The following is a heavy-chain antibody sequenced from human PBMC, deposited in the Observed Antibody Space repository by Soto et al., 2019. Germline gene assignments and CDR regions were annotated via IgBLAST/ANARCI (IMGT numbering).Heavy chain of an antibody. J-gene: IGHJ4*02. CDR2: ISYDAENE. CDR3: VRAVTGSTLDY. D-gene: IGHD2-21*02. CDR1: GFTLSSYA. Sequence: QVQMVESGGGVVQPGKSLRLSCAASGFTLSSYAMHWVRQAPGKGLEWVALISYDAENEYYADSVKGRFTISRDNSKNPLFLQMSSLKTEDTAVYYCVRAVTGSTLDYWGQGTLVTVSS. V-gene: IGHV3-30*15.